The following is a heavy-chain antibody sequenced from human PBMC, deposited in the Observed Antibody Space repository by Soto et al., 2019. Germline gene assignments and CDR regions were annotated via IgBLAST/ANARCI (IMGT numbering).Heavy chain of an antibody. D-gene: IGHD3-10*01. CDR3: AKVRRFGELRSLY. J-gene: IGHJ4*02. Sequence: VQLLESGGGLVQPGGSLRLSCAASGFTFSSSAMSWVRQAPGKGLEWVSAIGVSGDTTYYADSVKGRFTISRDNSKNTLYLQMGSLRAEETAVYYCAKVRRFGELRSLYWGQGTLVTVSS. V-gene: IGHV3-23*01. CDR2: IGVSGDTT. CDR1: GFTFSSSA.